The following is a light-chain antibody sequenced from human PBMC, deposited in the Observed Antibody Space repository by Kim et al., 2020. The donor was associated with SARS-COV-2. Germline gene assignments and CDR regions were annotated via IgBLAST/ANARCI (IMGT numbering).Light chain of an antibody. V-gene: IGLV2-14*01. J-gene: IGLJ3*02. CDR3: SSYTTTSTIL. CDR2: EVS. Sequence: QSALNQPASVSGSPGQSITISCTGTSTDIGTYDYVSWYQQHPGKAPKLMIYEVSERPSGISTRFSGSKSGNTASLTISGLQAEDEADYYCSSYTTTSTILFGGGTQLTVL. CDR1: STDIGTYDY.